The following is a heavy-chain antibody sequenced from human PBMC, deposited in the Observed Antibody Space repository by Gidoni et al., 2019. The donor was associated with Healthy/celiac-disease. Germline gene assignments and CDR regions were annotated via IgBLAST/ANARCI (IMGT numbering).Heavy chain of an antibody. V-gene: IGHV3-30*18. CDR3: AKSDQIWSGDFQH. D-gene: IGHD3-10*01. J-gene: IGHJ1*01. CDR1: GFTFSSYG. Sequence: QVQLVESGGVVVQPGRSLRLSCPASGFTFSSYGMNWVRQAPGKGLEWGAVRSYDGSNKYYADSVKGRFTISRDNSKNTLYLQMNSLRAEDTAVYYCAKSDQIWSGDFQHWGQGTLVTVSS. CDR2: RSYDGSNK.